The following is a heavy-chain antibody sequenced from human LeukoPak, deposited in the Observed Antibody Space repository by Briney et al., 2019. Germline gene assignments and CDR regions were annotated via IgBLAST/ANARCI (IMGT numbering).Heavy chain of an antibody. CDR3: ARDYCSSTSCYPWFDP. D-gene: IGHD2-2*01. Sequence: ASVKVSCKASGYTFTGYYMHWVRQAPGQGLEWMGRINPNSGGTSYAQKFQGRVTMTRDTSISTAYMELSRLRSDDTAVYYCARDYCSSTSCYPWFDPWGQGTLVTVSS. J-gene: IGHJ5*02. V-gene: IGHV1-2*06. CDR2: INPNSGGT. CDR1: GYTFTGYY.